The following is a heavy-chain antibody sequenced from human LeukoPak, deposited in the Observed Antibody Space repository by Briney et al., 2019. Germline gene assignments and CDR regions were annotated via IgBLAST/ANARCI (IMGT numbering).Heavy chain of an antibody. J-gene: IGHJ6*02. Sequence: GGSLRLSCAASGFTFSSFALHWVRQAPGKGLEWEAITSYDGSNEYYADSVKGRFTISRDNSKNTVYLQMNSLRTEDTAVYYCARDGGWGAAVMFSINYYYYGMDVWGQGTTVTVSS. D-gene: IGHD2-2*01. CDR3: ARDGGWGAAVMFSINYYYYGMDV. CDR1: GFTFSSFA. CDR2: TSYDGSNE. V-gene: IGHV3-30*04.